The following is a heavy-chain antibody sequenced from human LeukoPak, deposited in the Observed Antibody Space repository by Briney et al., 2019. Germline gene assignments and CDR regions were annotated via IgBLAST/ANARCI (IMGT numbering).Heavy chain of an antibody. D-gene: IGHD2-2*02. J-gene: IGHJ4*02. Sequence: SGGSLRLSCAASGFTFSSYWMSWVRQAPGKGLEWVANIKQDGSEKSYVVSVKGRFTISRDNAKNSLYLQMNSLRAEDTAVYYCARDPDCGNTGCYTPPFDYWGQGTLVTVS. CDR1: GFTFSSYW. V-gene: IGHV3-7*01. CDR2: IKQDGSEK. CDR3: ARDPDCGNTGCYTPPFDY.